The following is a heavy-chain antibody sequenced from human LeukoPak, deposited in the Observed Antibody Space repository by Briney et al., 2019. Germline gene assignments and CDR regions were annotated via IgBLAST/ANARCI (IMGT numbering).Heavy chain of an antibody. J-gene: IGHJ4*02. V-gene: IGHV3-23*01. CDR3: AKPLGNIVVVPAAPLGY. CDR1: GFTFSSYA. D-gene: IGHD2-2*01. CDR2: ISGSGGST. Sequence: PGGSLRLSCAASGFTFSSYAMSWVRQAPGKGLEWVSAISGSGGSTYYADSVKGRFTISRDNSKNTLYLQMNSLRAEDTAVYYCAKPLGNIVVVPAAPLGYWGQGTLVTVPS.